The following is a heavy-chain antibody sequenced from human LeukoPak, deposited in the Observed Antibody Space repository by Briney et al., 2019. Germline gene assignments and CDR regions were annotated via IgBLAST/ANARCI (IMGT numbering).Heavy chain of an antibody. CDR2: ISSSSSYI. D-gene: IGHD3-3*01. J-gene: IGHJ6*03. CDR1: GFTFSSYS. V-gene: IGHV3-21*01. Sequence: PGGSLRLSCAASGFTFSSYSMNWVRQAPGKGLEWVSSISSSSSYIYYADSVKGRFTISRDNAKNSLYLQMNSLRAEDTAVYYCARAGSYYDFWSGYYESYYYYYYMDVWGKGTTVTVSS. CDR3: ARAGSYYDFWSGYYESYYYYYYMDV.